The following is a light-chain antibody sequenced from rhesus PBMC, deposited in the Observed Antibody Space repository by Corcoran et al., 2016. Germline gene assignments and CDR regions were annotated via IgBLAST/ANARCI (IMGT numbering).Light chain of an antibody. CDR2: KAS. CDR1: QSISSW. V-gene: IGKV1-22*01. J-gene: IGKJ1*01. Sequence: DIQMTQSPSSLSASVGDTVTITCRASQSISSWLAWYQQKPGKAPKFLIYKASSLQSGVPSRFRGMGSGTDFTLTISSLQSEDFATYYCQQYSSSPWTFGQGTKVEIK. CDR3: QQYSSSPWT.